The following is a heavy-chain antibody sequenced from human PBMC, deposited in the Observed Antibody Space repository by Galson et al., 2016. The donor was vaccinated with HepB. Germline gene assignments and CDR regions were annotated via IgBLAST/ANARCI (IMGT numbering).Heavy chain of an antibody. D-gene: IGHD2-2*01. V-gene: IGHV3-30*03. CDR3: ARPRASNYYYYGMDV. Sequence: SLRLSCAASGFTFSSYGMHWVRQAPGKGLEWVAVISTDAINKYYADSVRGRSTISRDDPKNMLYLQMNSLRPEDTAVYYCARPRASNYYYYGMDVWGHGTTVTVSS. CDR2: ISTDAINK. J-gene: IGHJ6*02. CDR1: GFTFSSYG.